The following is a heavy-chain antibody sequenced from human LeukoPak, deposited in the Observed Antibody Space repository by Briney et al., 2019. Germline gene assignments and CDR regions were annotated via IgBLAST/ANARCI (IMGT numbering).Heavy chain of an antibody. CDR2: MNPNSGNT. V-gene: IGHV1-8*02. CDR3: ARGEYYDFWRTHRRIWFDP. D-gene: IGHD3-3*01. J-gene: IGHJ5*02. Sequence: GESLKISCKASGYRFTDYWIGWVRQATGQGLEWMGWMNPNSGNTGYAQKFQGRVTMTRNTSISTAYMELSSLRSEDTAVYYCARGEYYDFWRTHRRIWFDPWGQGTLVTVSS. CDR1: GYRFTDYW.